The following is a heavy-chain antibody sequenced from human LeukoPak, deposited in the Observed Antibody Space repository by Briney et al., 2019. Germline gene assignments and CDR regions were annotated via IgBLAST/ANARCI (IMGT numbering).Heavy chain of an antibody. J-gene: IGHJ6*02. CDR3: ARDQGLTAPPHYGLDV. V-gene: IGHV1-69*04. D-gene: IGHD5-18*01. CDR2: IIPVLNIT. Sequence: GASVQVSCKTSGGTFSTSAITWVRQAPGQGLEWMGRIIPVLNITTYAQRFQGRVTITADTSTSTVYMELSSLRSEETAVYYCARDQGLTAPPHYGLDVWGQGTTVIVSS. CDR1: GGTFSTSA.